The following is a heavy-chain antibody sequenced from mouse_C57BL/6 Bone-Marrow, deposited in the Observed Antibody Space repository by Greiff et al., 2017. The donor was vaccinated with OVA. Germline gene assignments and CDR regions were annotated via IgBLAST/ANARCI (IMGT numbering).Heavy chain of an antibody. Sequence: VQLQQSGAELVMPGASVKLSCKASGYTFTSYWMHWVKQRPGQGLEWIGEIDPSDSYTNYNQKFKGKATLTADKSSSTAYMQLSSLTSEDSAVYYCARRYYGSDWYFDVWGTGTTVTVSS. J-gene: IGHJ1*03. D-gene: IGHD1-1*01. V-gene: IGHV1-69*01. CDR2: IDPSDSYT. CDR3: ARRYYGSDWYFDV. CDR1: GYTFTSYW.